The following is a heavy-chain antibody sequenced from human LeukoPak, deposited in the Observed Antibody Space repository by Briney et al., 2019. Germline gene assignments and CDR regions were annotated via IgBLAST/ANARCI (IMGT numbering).Heavy chain of an antibody. Sequence: SETLSLTCTVSGGSISSYYWSWIRQPPGKGLEWIGYIYTSGSTNYNPSLKSRVTISVDTSKNQFSLKLSSVTAADTAVYYCARARIAAAVRSKVPYYFDYWGQGTLVTVSS. V-gene: IGHV4-4*09. D-gene: IGHD6-13*01. CDR2: IYTSGST. J-gene: IGHJ4*02. CDR1: GGSISSYY. CDR3: ARARIAAAVRSKVPYYFDY.